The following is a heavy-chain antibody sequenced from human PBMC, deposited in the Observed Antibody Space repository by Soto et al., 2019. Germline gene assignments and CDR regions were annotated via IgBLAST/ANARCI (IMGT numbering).Heavy chain of an antibody. Sequence: QVQLQQWGAGLLKPSETLSLTCAVYGGSFSGYYWSWIRQPPGKGLEWIGEINHSGSTNYNPSLKRRVTISVDTSKNLFSLKLSSVTAADTAVYYCARVTGRYYYGMDVWGQGTTVTVSS. V-gene: IGHV4-34*01. CDR3: ARVTGRYYYGMDV. J-gene: IGHJ6*02. CDR1: GGSFSGYY. CDR2: INHSGST.